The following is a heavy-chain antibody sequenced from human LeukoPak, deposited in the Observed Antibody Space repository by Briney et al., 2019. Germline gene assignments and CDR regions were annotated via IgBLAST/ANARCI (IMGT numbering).Heavy chain of an antibody. V-gene: IGHV4-30-2*01. Sequence: PSETLSLTCAVYGGSFSGYYWSWIRQPPGKGLEWIGYIYHSGSTYYNPSLKSRVTISVDRSKNQFSLKLSSVTAADTAVYYCASSRWSSSWYGNWFDPWGQGTLVTVSS. D-gene: IGHD6-13*01. J-gene: IGHJ5*02. CDR2: IYHSGST. CDR3: ASSRWSSSWYGNWFDP. CDR1: GGSFSGYY.